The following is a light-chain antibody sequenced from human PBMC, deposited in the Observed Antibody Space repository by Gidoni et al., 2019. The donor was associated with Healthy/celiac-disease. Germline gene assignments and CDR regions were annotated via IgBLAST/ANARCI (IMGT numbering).Light chain of an antibody. J-gene: IGKJ5*01. CDR3: QQYNNWPSIT. CDR1: QSVSSN. CDR2: GAS. V-gene: IGKV3-15*01. Sequence: EIVMTQSPATLSVSPGERATLSCRASQSVSSNFAWYQQKPGQAPRLLIYGASTRATGIPASFSGSGSGTEFTLTISILQSEDFAVYYCQQYNNWPSITFXXXTRLEIK.